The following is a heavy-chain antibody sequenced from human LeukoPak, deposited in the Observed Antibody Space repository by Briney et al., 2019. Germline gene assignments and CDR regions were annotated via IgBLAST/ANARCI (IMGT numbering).Heavy chain of an antibody. CDR1: GGSFSGYY. V-gene: IGHV4-34*01. D-gene: IGHD3-10*01. J-gene: IGHJ4*02. CDR3: ARAPYYYGSGRIDY. CDR2: INHSGST. Sequence: SETLSLTRAVYGGSFSGYYWSWIRQPPGKGLEWIGEINHSGSTNYNPSLKSRVTISVDTSKNQFFLKLSSVTAADTAVYYCARAPYYYGSGRIDYWGQGTLVTVSS.